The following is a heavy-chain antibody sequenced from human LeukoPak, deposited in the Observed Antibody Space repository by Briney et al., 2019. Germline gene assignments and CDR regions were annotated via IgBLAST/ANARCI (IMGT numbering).Heavy chain of an antibody. V-gene: IGHV3-49*04. J-gene: IGHJ6*03. CDR3: TRAGLYCTTASCTEYYFYYMDF. Sequence: GGSLRLSCTASGFTFRDYAMGWVRQAPGKGLEWVGFIRSKNYGGATGFAASVQGRFTISRDDSKSSAYLQMNSLKIEDTAVYYCTRAGLYCTTASCTEYYFYYMDFWGKGTTVTVSS. D-gene: IGHD2-8*01. CDR2: IRSKNYGGAT. CDR1: GFTFRDYA.